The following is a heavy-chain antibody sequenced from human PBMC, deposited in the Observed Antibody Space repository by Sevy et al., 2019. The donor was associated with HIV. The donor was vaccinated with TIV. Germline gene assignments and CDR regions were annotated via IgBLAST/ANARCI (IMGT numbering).Heavy chain of an antibody. V-gene: IGHV3-23*01. D-gene: IGHD2-8*01. J-gene: IGHJ4*02. Sequence: GEALKISCATSGFTFSKYSMSWVRQPPGKGLEWVSTLSFGCGEINYADSVKGRFTISRDNSKSSVYLQMNNLRPEDTAVYYCAREGCTKPHDYWGQGTLVTVSS. CDR3: AREGCTKPHDY. CDR1: GFTFSKYS. CDR2: LSFGCGEI.